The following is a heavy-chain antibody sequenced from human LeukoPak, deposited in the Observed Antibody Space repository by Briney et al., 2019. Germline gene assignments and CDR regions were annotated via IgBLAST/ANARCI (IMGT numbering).Heavy chain of an antibody. CDR2: ISGSGGST. CDR3: AKDSGYSYGYLGY. CDR1: GFTFSSYG. D-gene: IGHD5-18*01. V-gene: IGHV3-23*01. Sequence: GGSLRLSCAASGFTFSSYGMSWVRQAPGKGLEWVSAISGSGGSTYYADSVKGRFTISRDNSKNTLYVQMNSLRAEDTAVYYCAKDSGYSYGYLGYWGQGTLVTVSS. J-gene: IGHJ4*02.